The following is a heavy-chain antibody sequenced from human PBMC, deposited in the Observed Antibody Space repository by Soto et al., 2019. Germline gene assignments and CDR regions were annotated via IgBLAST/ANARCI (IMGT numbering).Heavy chain of an antibody. Sequence: EVQLVESGGVVVQPGGSLRLSCAASGFTFDDYTMHWVRQAPGKGLEWVSLISWDGGSTYYADSVKGRFTISRDNSKNSLYLQMNSLRTEDTALYYCAKAQVRGGITGTTGFDYWGQGTLVTVSS. CDR3: AKAQVRGGITGTTGFDY. J-gene: IGHJ4*02. D-gene: IGHD1-7*01. V-gene: IGHV3-43*01. CDR1: GFTFDDYT. CDR2: ISWDGGST.